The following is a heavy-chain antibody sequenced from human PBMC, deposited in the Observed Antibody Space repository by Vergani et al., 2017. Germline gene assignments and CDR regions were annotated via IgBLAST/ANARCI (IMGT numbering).Heavy chain of an antibody. D-gene: IGHD1-26*01. CDR3: ARDGWELLDYFYYMDV. J-gene: IGHJ6*03. CDR2: INSDGDST. Sequence: VQLVESGGGLVQPGGSLRLSCTASGFTFSNYWMQWVRQAPGKGLMWVSRINSDGDSTSYADSVKGRFTIPRDNAKNTLYLPMDSLRAEDTAVYYCARDGWELLDYFYYMDVWGKGTTVTVSS. V-gene: IGHV3-74*01. CDR1: GFTFSNYW.